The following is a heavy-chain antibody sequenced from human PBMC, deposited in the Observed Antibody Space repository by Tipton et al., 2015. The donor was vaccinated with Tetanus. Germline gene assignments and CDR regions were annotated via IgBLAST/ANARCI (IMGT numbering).Heavy chain of an antibody. J-gene: IGHJ1*01. D-gene: IGHD2-21*01. V-gene: IGHV3-23*01. Sequence: SLRLSCAASGFYFPVYAVSWVRQVPGKGLVWVSSISGSGDTTYYADSVRGRFTVSRDNSKDTVYLDVRSLRDEDTAVYYCATDGLPRGFVMVEATTQKYFRHWGRGTLVTVSS. CDR2: ISGSGDTT. CDR3: ATDGLPRGFVMVEATTQKYFRH. CDR1: GFYFPVYA.